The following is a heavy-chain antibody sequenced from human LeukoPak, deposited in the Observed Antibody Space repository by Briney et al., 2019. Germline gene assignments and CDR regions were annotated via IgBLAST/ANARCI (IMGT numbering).Heavy chain of an antibody. CDR3: ARDLFSAPPPFVVVPAAVGFDY. Sequence: GGSLRLSCAASGFTFSSHGMSWVRQAPGKGLEWVSGISGSGDTTYYADSVKGRFTISRDNSKNTLYLQMNSLGAEDTAVYYCARDLFSAPPPFVVVPAAVGFDYWGQGTLVTVSS. V-gene: IGHV3-23*01. J-gene: IGHJ4*02. CDR2: ISGSGDTT. CDR1: GFTFSSHG. D-gene: IGHD2-2*01.